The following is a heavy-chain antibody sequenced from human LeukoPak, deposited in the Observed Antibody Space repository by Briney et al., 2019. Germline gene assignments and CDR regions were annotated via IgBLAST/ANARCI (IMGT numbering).Heavy chain of an antibody. J-gene: IGHJ4*02. CDR3: ARGYSGYDPFDY. CDR1: GGSFSGYY. D-gene: IGHD5-12*01. CDR2: INHSGST. Sequence: PSETLSLTCAVYGGSFSGYYWSWIRQPPGKGLEWIGEINHSGSTNYIPSLKSRVTISVDTSKNQFSLKLSSVTAADTAVYYCARGYSGYDPFDYWGQGTLVTVSS. V-gene: IGHV4-34*01.